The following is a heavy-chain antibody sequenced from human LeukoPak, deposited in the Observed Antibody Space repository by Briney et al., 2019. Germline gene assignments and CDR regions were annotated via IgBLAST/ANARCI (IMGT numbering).Heavy chain of an antibody. CDR1: GFTLSSYE. J-gene: IGHJ5*02. V-gene: IGHV3-23*01. CDR2: IDYSGGSS. D-gene: IGHD2-2*01. Sequence: GGSLRLSCTVSGFTLSSYEMSWIRQAPGKGLEWVSSIDYSGGSSYYADSVKGRFTISRDDSKNTLYLQLSSLRAEDTAVYYCAKDRHAPGRYCSSTICFPFDPWGQGTLVTVSS. CDR3: AKDRHAPGRYCSSTICFPFDP.